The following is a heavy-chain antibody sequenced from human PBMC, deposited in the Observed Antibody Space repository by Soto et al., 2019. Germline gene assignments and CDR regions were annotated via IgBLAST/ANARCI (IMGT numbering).Heavy chain of an antibody. CDR1: GYTFTSYG. CDR2: ISAYNGNT. J-gene: IGHJ5*02. V-gene: IGHV1-18*01. D-gene: IGHD5-18*01. CDR3: GSFQGYGYRNNWFDH. Sequence: QVQLVQSGAEVKKPGASVKVSCKASGYTFTSYGISWVRQAPGQGLEWMGWISAYNGNTNYAQKLQGRVTMTTDTSTSTAYMELRSLRSDDTAVYYCGSFQGYGYRNNWFDHWGKGTLVTVSS.